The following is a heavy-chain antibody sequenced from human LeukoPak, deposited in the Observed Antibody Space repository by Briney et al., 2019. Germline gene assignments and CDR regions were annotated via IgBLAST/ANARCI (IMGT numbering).Heavy chain of an antibody. CDR1: GFTVSSNE. CDR3: ARDGGFGGPGGDNWFDS. D-gene: IGHD3-16*01. Sequence: GGSLRLSCAASGFTVSSNEMSWVRQAPGKGLEWVSSISGGSTYYADSVKGRFTISRDNSKNTLYLQMNSLRPEDTAVYYCARDGGFGGPGGDNWFDSWGQGTLVTVSS. V-gene: IGHV3-38-3*01. CDR2: ISGGST. J-gene: IGHJ5*01.